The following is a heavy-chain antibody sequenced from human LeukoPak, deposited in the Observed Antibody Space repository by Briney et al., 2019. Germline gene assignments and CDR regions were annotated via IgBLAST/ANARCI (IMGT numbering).Heavy chain of an antibody. Sequence: GGSLRLSCAASGFTFSSYEMNWVRQAPGKGLEWVSYISSRGTTIYYADSVKGRFTISRDNAKNSLYLQMNSLRAEDTAVYYCARDPGRSGGSCYSDYWGQGTLVTVSS. D-gene: IGHD2-15*01. CDR3: ARDPGRSGGSCYSDY. J-gene: IGHJ4*02. V-gene: IGHV3-48*03. CDR1: GFTFSSYE. CDR2: ISSRGTTI.